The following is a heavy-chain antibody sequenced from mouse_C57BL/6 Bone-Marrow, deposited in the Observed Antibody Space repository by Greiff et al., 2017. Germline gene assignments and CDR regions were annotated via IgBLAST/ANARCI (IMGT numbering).Heavy chain of an antibody. CDR3: ATYPYWYFDV. V-gene: IGHV1-52*01. CDR1: GYTFTSYW. CDR2: IDPSDSET. D-gene: IGHD2-10*01. Sequence: QVQLQQPGAELVRPGSSVKLSCKASGYTFTSYWMHWVKQRPIHGLEWIGNIDPSDSETHYNQKFKDKATLTVDKSSSTASMQLSSLTSEGSAVYYCATYPYWYFDVGGTGTTVTVSS. J-gene: IGHJ1*03.